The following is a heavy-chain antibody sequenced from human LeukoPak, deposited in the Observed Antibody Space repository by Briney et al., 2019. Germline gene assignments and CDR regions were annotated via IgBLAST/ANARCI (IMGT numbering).Heavy chain of an antibody. CDR3: ARDNIADY. J-gene: IGHJ4*02. CDR1: GFTFSSYA. D-gene: IGHD6-13*01. V-gene: IGHV3-23*01. CDR2: ISGSGGST. Sequence: GGSLRLSCAASGFTFSSYAMGWVRQAPGKGLEWVSAISGSGGSTYYADSVQGRFTISRDNAKNSLYLQMNSLRAEDTAVYYCARDNIADYWGQGTLVTVSS.